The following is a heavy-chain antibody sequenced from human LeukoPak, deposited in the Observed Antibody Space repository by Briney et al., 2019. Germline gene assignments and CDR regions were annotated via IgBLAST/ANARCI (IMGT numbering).Heavy chain of an antibody. D-gene: IGHD2-2*01. Sequence: GASVKVSCKASGGTFSSYAISWVRPAPGQGLEWMGRIIPILGIANYAQKFQGRVTITADKSTSTAYMELSSLRSEDTAVYYCARDGGDNVVVPYYYYGMDVWGQGTTVTVSS. J-gene: IGHJ6*02. CDR1: GGTFSSYA. V-gene: IGHV1-69*04. CDR2: IIPILGIA. CDR3: ARDGGDNVVVPYYYYGMDV.